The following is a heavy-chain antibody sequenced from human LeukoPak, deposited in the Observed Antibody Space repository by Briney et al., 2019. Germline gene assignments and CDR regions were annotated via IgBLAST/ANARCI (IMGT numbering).Heavy chain of an antibody. J-gene: IGHJ4*02. CDR1: GYTFTAYY. V-gene: IGHV1-2*02. D-gene: IGHD3-22*01. CDR3: ARTSAAIDYYDSSGYQDY. Sequence: GASVKASCKASGYTFTAYYMHWVRQAPGQGLAWMGWINPNSGGTNYAQKFQGRVTMTRDTSISTAYMELSRLRSDDTAVYYCARTSAAIDYYDSSGYQDYWGQGTLVTVSS. CDR2: INPNSGGT.